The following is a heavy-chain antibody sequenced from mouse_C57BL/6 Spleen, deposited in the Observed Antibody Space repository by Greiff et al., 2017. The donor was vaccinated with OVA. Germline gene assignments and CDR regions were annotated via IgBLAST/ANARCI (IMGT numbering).Heavy chain of an antibody. J-gene: IGHJ1*03. CDR2: IDPSDSET. Sequence: VQLQQPGAELVRPGSSVKLSCKASGYTFTSYWMHWVKQRPIQGLEWIGNIDPSDSETHYNQKFKDKATLTVDKSSSTAYRQLSSLTSEDSAVYYCARKTTVCFDVWGTGTTVTVSS. CDR3: ARKTTVCFDV. V-gene: IGHV1-52*01. CDR1: GYTFTSYW. D-gene: IGHD1-1*01.